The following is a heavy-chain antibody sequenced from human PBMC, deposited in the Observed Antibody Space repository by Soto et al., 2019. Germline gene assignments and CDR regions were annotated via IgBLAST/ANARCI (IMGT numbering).Heavy chain of an antibody. CDR2: IWYDGSNK. CDR3: ASSTAAATLNYYYGMDV. V-gene: IGHV3-33*01. D-gene: IGHD6-13*01. J-gene: IGHJ6*02. Sequence: GGSLRLSCAASGFTFSSYGMRWVRQAPGKGLEWVAVIWYDGSNKYYADSVKGRFTISRDNSKNTLYLQMNSLRAEDTAVYYCASSTAAATLNYYYGMDVWGQGTTVTVSS. CDR1: GFTFSSYG.